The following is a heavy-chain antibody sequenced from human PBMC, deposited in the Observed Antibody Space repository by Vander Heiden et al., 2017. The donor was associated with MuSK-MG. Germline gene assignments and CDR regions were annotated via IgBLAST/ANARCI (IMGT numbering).Heavy chain of an antibody. J-gene: IGHJ3*02. CDR1: GYSISSGYY. CDR2: IYHSGST. V-gene: IGHV4-38-2*01. Sequence: QVQLQESGPGLVKPSETLSLTCAVSGYSISSGYYWGWIRQPPGKGLEWIGSIYHSGSTYYNPSLKSRVTISVDTSKNQFSLKLSSVTAADTAVYYCARGTTYYYGSGSYSQDAFDIWGQGTMVTVSS. D-gene: IGHD3-10*01. CDR3: ARGTTYYYGSGSYSQDAFDI.